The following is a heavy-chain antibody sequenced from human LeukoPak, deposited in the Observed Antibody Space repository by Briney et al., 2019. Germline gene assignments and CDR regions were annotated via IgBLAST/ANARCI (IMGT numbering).Heavy chain of an antibody. J-gene: IGHJ3*02. CDR3: ATTKRPNDAFDI. CDR1: GFTFSSYA. V-gene: IGHV3-23*01. CDR2: ISGSGGST. Sequence: GGSLRLSCAASGFTFSSYAMSWVRQAPGKGLEWVSAISGSGGSTYYADSVKGRFTISRDNPKNTLYLQMNSLRAEDTAVYYCATTKRPNDAFDIWGQGTMVTVSS.